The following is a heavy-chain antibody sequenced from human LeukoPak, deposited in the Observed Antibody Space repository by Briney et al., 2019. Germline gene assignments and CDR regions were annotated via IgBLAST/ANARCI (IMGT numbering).Heavy chain of an antibody. CDR1: GFTFSSYS. D-gene: IGHD2-21*01. V-gene: IGHV3-21*01. J-gene: IGHJ4*02. Sequence: PGGSLRLSCAASGFTFSSYSMTWVRQAPGKGLEWVSSISSSSSYIYYADSVKGRFTISRDNAKNSLYLQMNSLRAEDTAVYYCARDTTILEYYFDYWGQGTLVTVSS. CDR3: ARDTTILEYYFDY. CDR2: ISSSSSYI.